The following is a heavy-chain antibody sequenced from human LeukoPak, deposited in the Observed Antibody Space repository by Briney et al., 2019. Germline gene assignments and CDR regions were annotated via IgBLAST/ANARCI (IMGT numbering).Heavy chain of an antibody. J-gene: IGHJ6*04. CDR2: INHSGST. CDR3: ARGPSIADPSPQMDV. V-gene: IGHV4-34*01. Sequence: SETLSLTCAVYGGSFSGYYWSWIRQPPGKGLEWIGEINHSGSTNYNPSLKSRVTISVDTSKNQFSLKLSSVTAADTAVYYCARGPSIADPSPQMDVWAKGPRSPSPQ. CDR1: GGSFSGYY. D-gene: IGHD6-6*01.